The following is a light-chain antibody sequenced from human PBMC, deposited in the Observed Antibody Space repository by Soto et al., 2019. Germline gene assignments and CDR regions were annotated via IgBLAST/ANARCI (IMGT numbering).Light chain of an antibody. CDR2: SNN. CDR1: SSNIGSNT. CDR3: AVWDDSLNGWV. V-gene: IGLV1-44*01. Sequence: QSVLTQPPSASGTPGQRMTISCSGSSSNIGSNTVNWYQQLPGTAPKVRIYSNNQRPSGVPDRFFGSKSGTSASLGISGLQSEDEADYYCAVWDDSLNGWVFCGGTKVTVL. J-gene: IGLJ3*02.